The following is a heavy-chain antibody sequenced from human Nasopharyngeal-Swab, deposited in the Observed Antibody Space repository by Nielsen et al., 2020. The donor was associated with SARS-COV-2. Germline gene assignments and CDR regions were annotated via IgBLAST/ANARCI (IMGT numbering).Heavy chain of an antibody. J-gene: IGHJ6*02. D-gene: IGHD6-19*01. CDR2: ISSSSSYI. CDR3: ARGNSGWSLNYYYYGMDV. V-gene: IGHV3-21*04. Sequence: GGSLRLSCAASGFTFSSYSMNWVRQAPGKGLEWVSSISSSSSYIYYADSVKGRFTISRDNSKNTLYLHMNSLRADDTAVYYCARGNSGWSLNYYYYGMDVWGQGTTVTVSS. CDR1: GFTFSSYS.